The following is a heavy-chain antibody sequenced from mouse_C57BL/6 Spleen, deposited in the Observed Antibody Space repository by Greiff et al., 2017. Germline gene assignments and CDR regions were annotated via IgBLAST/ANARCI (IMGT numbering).Heavy chain of an antibody. CDR2: IWRGGST. J-gene: IGHJ4*01. CDR3: AKEVHAMDY. V-gene: IGHV2-5*01. Sequence: QVQLQQSGPGLVQPSQSLSITCTVSGFSLTSYGVHWVRQSPGKGLEWLGVIWRGGSTDYYAAFMSRLRITKDNSKSQVFLKMNSLQAYDTAIYYCAKEVHAMDYWGQGTSVTVSS. CDR1: GFSLTSYG.